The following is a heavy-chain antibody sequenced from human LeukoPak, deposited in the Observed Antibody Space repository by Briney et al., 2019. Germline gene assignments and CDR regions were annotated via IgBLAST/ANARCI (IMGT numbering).Heavy chain of an antibody. D-gene: IGHD3-10*01. CDR2: INYSGST. V-gene: IGHV4-39*01. J-gene: IGHJ4*02. CDR3: ARYVVYGSGKYYFDY. CDR1: SGSVSSTTYF. Sequence: SETLSLTCTVSSGSVSSTTYFWSWIRQPPGKGLEWIASINYSGSTYYNPSLKSRVTISVDTSENQFSLKLSAVTAADTAVYYCARYVVYGSGKYYFDYWGQGTLVTVSS.